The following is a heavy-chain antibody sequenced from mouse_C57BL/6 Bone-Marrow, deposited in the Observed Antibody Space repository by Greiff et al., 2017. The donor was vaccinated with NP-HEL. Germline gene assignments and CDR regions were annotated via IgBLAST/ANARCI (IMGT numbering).Heavy chain of an antibody. D-gene: IGHD2-14*01. Sequence: VKVVESGAELVRPGTSVKVSCKASGYAFTNYLIEWVKQRPGQGLEWIGVINPGSGGTNYNEKFKGKATLTADKSSSTAYMQRSSLTSDDAAVYFCAMEYDPVAYWGQGTLVTVSA. CDR2: INPGSGGT. V-gene: IGHV1-54*01. J-gene: IGHJ3*01. CDR3: AMEYDPVAY. CDR1: GYAFTNYL.